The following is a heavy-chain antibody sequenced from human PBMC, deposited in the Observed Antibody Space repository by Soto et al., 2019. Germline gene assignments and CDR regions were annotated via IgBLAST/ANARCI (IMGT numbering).Heavy chain of an antibody. CDR3: ARDFSPPLYGDYFDY. D-gene: IGHD4-17*01. CDR1: GFTFSSYW. J-gene: IGHJ4*02. Sequence: GGSLRLSCAASGFTFSSYWMSWVRQAPGKGLECVANIKQDGSEKYYVDSVKGRFTISRDNAKNSLYLQMNSLRAEDTAVYYCARDFSPPLYGDYFDYWGQGTLVTVSS. V-gene: IGHV3-7*01. CDR2: IKQDGSEK.